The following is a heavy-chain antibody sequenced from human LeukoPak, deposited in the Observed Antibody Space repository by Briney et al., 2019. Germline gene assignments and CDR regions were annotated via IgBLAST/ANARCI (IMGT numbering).Heavy chain of an antibody. D-gene: IGHD2-15*01. CDR3: VRNGGSFDY. CDR1: GFTFSKHW. Sequence: GGSLRLSCAASGFTFSKHWMSWVRQAPDKGLEWVANIKLDGSDKNYVDAVKGRFTISRDNARNSLFLEMKSLRAEDTAVYYCVRNGGSFDYWGQGTLVTVSS. J-gene: IGHJ4*02. CDR2: IKLDGSDK. V-gene: IGHV3-7*01.